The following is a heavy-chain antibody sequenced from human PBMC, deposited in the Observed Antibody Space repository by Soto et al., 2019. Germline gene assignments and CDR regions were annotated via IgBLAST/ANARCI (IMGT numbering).Heavy chain of an antibody. D-gene: IGHD1-7*01. J-gene: IGHJ4*02. V-gene: IGHV3-74*01. CDR2: MNSDGDTT. CDR3: ARDNWNSS. CDR1: GFTLTHSS. Sequence: GGSLRLSCVASGFTLTHSSVSWVRQAPGKGLVWVSSMNSDGDTTSYADSVKGRFTISRDNAKKTLYLQMNSLRAEDTAVYYCARDNWNSSWGQGTLVTVSS.